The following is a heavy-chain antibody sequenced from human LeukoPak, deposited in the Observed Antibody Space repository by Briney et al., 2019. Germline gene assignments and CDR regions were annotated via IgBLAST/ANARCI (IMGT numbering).Heavy chain of an antibody. Sequence: GGSLRLSCAASGFTFSSNSMNWVRQAPGKGLEGVSSISSSSSYIYYADSVKGRFTISRDNAKNSLYLQMNSLRAEDTAVYYCARGGRGYCSSTSCYTNYYYYMDVWGKGTTVTVSS. CDR3: ARGGRGYCSSTSCYTNYYYYMDV. V-gene: IGHV3-21*01. CDR2: ISSSSSYI. D-gene: IGHD2-2*02. CDR1: GFTFSSNS. J-gene: IGHJ6*03.